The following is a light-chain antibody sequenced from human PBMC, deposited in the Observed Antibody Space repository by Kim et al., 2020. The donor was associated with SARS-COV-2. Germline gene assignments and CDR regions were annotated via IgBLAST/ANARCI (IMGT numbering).Light chain of an antibody. Sequence: SYEVTQPPSVSVSPGQTASITCSGDKLGDKYACWYQQKPGQSPVLVIYQDSKRPSGIPERFSGSNSGNTATLTISGTQAMDEADYYCQAWDSSTVVFGTGTKVTFL. CDR3: QAWDSSTVV. J-gene: IGLJ1*01. CDR2: QDS. CDR1: KLGDKY. V-gene: IGLV3-1*01.